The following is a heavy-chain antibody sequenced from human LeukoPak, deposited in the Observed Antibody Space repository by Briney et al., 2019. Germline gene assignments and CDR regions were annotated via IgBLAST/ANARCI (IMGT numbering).Heavy chain of an antibody. D-gene: IGHD3-3*01. CDR1: GGSISSSSYY. CDR2: IYYSGST. CDR3: ARHPSYDFCSGYYKDYFDY. Sequence: SETLSLTCTVSGGSISSSSYYWGWIRQPPGKGLEWIGSIYYSGSTYYNPSLKSRVTISVDTSKNQFSLKLSSVTAADTAVYYCARHPSYDFCSGYYKDYFDYWGQGTLVTVSS. V-gene: IGHV4-39*01. J-gene: IGHJ4*02.